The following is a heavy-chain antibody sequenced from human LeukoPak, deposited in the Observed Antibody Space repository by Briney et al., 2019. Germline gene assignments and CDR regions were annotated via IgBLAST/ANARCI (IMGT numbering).Heavy chain of an antibody. V-gene: IGHV3-33*01. CDR2: IWYDGSNK. CDR1: GFTFSSYG. J-gene: IGHJ4*02. D-gene: IGHD6-19*01. CDR3: ARGQSSGWKGRKDFDY. Sequence: GGSLRLSCAASGFTFSSYGMHWVRQAPGKGLEWVAVIWYDGSNKYYADSVKGRFTISRDNSKNTLYLQMNSLRAEDTAVYYCARGQSSGWKGRKDFDYWGQGTLVTVSS.